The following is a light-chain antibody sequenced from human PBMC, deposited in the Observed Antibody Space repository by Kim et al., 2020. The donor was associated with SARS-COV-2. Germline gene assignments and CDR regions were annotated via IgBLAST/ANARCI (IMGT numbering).Light chain of an antibody. J-gene: IGLJ3*02. CDR1: SGHRTYA. V-gene: IGLV4-69*01. CDR2: VYSDGSH. CDR3: QTWGSGVWV. Sequence: ASVKLTCTLSSGHRTYAISWHQQQPERGPRYLLKVYSDGSHTKGDGIPDRFSGSSSGAERYLTISSLQSEDEGDYYCQTWGSGVWVFGGGTQLTVL.